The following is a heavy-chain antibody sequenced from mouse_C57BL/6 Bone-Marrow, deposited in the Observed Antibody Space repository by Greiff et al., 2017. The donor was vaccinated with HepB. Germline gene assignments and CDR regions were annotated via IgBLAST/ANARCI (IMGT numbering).Heavy chain of an antibody. CDR3: APYLGY. CDR2: IDPSDSYT. V-gene: IGHV1-50*01. J-gene: IGHJ2*01. CDR1: GYTFTSYW. D-gene: IGHD5-5*01. Sequence: QVQLQQPGAELVKPGASVKLSCKASGYTFTSYWMQWVKQRPGQGLEWIGEIDPSDSYTNYNQKFKGKATLTVDTPSSTAYMQLSSLTSEDSAVYYCAPYLGYWGQGTTLTVSS.